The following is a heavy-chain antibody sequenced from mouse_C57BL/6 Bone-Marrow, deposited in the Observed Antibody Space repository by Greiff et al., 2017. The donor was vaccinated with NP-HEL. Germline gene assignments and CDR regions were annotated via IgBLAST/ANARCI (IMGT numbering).Heavy chain of an antibody. CDR3: ARTGQRQLRLRPPWCAY. V-gene: IGHV1-50*01. D-gene: IGHD3-2*02. CDR2: IDPSDSYT. CDR1: GYTFTSYW. Sequence: VQLQQPGAELVKPGASVKLSCKASGYTFTSYWMQWVKQRPGQGLEWIGEIDPSDSYTNYNQKFKGKATLTVDTSSSTAYMQLSSLTSEDSAVYYCARTGQRQLRLRPPWCAYWGQGTLVTVSA. J-gene: IGHJ3*01.